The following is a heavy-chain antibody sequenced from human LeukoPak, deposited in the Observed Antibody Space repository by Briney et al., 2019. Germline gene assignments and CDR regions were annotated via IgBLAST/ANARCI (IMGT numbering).Heavy chain of an antibody. J-gene: IGHJ4*02. V-gene: IGHV4-30-2*01. CDR1: GGSISTTGYS. CDR2: IYHSGDT. CDR3: ARLYSKSGYYFDY. D-gene: IGHD4-11*01. Sequence: SQTLSLTCAVSGGSISTTGYSWSWIRQPSGKGLEWIGYIYHSGDTYYNPSLKSRLTISVDKSKNQFSLKLSSVTAADTAVYYCARLYSKSGYYFDYWGQGTLVIVSS.